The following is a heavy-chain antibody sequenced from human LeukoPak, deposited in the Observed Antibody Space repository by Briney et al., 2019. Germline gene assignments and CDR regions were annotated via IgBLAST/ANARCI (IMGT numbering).Heavy chain of an antibody. CDR2: ISSSSSYI. V-gene: IGHV3-21*01. CDR1: GFTFSSYS. J-gene: IGHJ4*02. CDR3: ASLACSGGSCYSYTDY. Sequence: GGSLRLSCAASGFTFSSYSMNWVRQAPGKGLEGVSSISSSSSYIYYADSVKGRFTISRDNAKNSLYLQMNSLRAEDTAVYYCASLACSGGSCYSYTDYWGQGTLVTVSS. D-gene: IGHD2-15*01.